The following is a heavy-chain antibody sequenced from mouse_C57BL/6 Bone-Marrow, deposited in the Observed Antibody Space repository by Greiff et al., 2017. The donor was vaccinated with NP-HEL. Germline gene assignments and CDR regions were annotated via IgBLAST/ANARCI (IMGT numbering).Heavy chain of an antibody. CDR3: AREGITTVAPFAY. V-gene: IGHV1-69*01. J-gene: IGHJ3*01. CDR2: IDPSDSYT. D-gene: IGHD1-1*01. Sequence: VQLQQPGAELVMPGASVKLSCKASGYTFTSYWMHWVKQRPGQGLAWIGEIDPSDSYTNYTQKFKGKSPLTVDQSSSTAYMQLSSLTSEDSAVFDCAREGITTVAPFAYWGQGTLVTVSA. CDR1: GYTFTSYW.